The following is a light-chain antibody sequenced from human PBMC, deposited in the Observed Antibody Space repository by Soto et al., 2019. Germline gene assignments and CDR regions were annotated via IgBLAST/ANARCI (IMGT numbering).Light chain of an antibody. Sequence: QSALTQPASVSGSPGQSVTISCTGTSSDVGGYNDGSWYQQHQGKDHKLMIYDVSNRPTGVSNRGAGSTSGNTAALTISGLQAEDEEDDSCSSYTSSSTLVVFGGGTKLTVL. J-gene: IGLJ2*01. V-gene: IGLV2-14*01. CDR3: SSYTSSSTLVV. CDR1: SSDVGGYND. CDR2: DVS.